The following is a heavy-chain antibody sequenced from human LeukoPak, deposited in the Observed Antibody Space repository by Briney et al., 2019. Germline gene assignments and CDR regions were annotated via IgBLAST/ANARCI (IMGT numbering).Heavy chain of an antibody. CDR2: ISYSGST. D-gene: IGHD4-23*01. J-gene: IGHJ4*02. Sequence: SETLSLTCTVSGGPIRSYYWSWIRQPPEKGLEWLGYISYSGSTNNNPSLKSRVTISLDASKSQFSLRLSSVTAADTAVYYCARLLRWPMIFDYWGQGALVTVSS. CDR1: GGPIRSYY. CDR3: ARLLRWPMIFDY. V-gene: IGHV4-59*08.